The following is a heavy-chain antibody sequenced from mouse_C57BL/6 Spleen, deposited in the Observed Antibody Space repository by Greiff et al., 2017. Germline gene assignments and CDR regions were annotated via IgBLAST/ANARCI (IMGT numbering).Heavy chain of an antibody. CDR2: ISYDGSN. V-gene: IGHV3-6*01. Sequence: EESGPGLVKPSQSLSLTCSVTGYSITSGYYWNWIRQFPGNKLEWMGYISYDGSNNYNPSLKNRISITRDTSKNQFFLKLNSVTTEDTATYYCASHYYSNPWFAYWGQGTLVTVSA. CDR1: GYSITSGYY. CDR3: ASHYYSNPWFAY. D-gene: IGHD2-5*01. J-gene: IGHJ3*01.